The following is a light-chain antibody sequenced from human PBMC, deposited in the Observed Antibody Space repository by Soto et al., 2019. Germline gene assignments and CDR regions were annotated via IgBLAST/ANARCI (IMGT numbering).Light chain of an antibody. Sequence: EIVLTQSPGTLSLSPGERATLSCRASQSVSNNYLAWYQQKPGQAPRLLIYGASNRATGIPDRFSGSGSGTDFTLTISRLEPEDFAVYYCQYYGSSVTFAGGTKV. CDR3: QYYGSSVT. V-gene: IGKV3-20*01. CDR2: GAS. J-gene: IGKJ4*01. CDR1: QSVSNNY.